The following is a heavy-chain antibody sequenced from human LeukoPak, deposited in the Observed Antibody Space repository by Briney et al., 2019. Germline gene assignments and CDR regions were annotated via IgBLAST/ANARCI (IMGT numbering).Heavy chain of an antibody. CDR1: GFTFSSYS. V-gene: IGHV3-21*01. D-gene: IGHD3-22*01. J-gene: IGHJ3*02. Sequence: GGSLRLSCAASGFTFSSYSMNWVRQASGKGLEWVSSISSSSYIYYADSVKGRFTISRDNAKNSLYLQMNSLRAEDTAVYYCARVLRVIVVVMGAFDIWGQGTMVTVSS. CDR3: ARVLRVIVVVMGAFDI. CDR2: ISSSSYI.